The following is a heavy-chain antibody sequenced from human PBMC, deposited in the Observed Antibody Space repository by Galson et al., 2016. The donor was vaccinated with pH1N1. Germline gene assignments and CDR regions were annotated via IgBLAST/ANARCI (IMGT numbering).Heavy chain of an antibody. Sequence: SLRLSCAASGFTFDNYGMSWVRQAPGKGLEWVSAITPSGHLTSYADSVKGRFTISRDNSKNTLYLQMHSLRAEDTAVYYCASAGYSSNWYGIGALGIWGQGTLVTVSS. CDR3: ASAGYSSNWYGIGALGI. CDR2: ITPSGHLT. J-gene: IGHJ3*02. CDR1: GFTFDNYG. D-gene: IGHD6-13*01. V-gene: IGHV3-23*01.